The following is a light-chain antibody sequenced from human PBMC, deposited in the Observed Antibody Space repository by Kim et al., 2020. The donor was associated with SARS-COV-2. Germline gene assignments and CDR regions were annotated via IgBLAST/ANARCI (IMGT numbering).Light chain of an antibody. Sequence: QSALTQPPSASGSPGQSVTISCTGTSSDVGGYNYVSWYQQHPGKAPKLMIYEVGKWPSGVPDRFSGSKSGNTASLTVSGLQAEDEADYYCSSYASNIAWVFGGGTQLTVL. J-gene: IGLJ3*02. CDR3: SSYASNIAWV. CDR1: SSDVGGYNY. V-gene: IGLV2-8*01. CDR2: EVG.